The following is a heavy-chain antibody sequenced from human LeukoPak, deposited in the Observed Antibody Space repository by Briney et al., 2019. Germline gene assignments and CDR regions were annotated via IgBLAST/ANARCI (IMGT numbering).Heavy chain of an antibody. J-gene: IGHJ3*02. V-gene: IGHV3-21*01. CDR1: GFTFSDYT. CDR2: ISSSSSYI. Sequence: GGSLRLSCAASGFTFSDYTMNWVRQAPGKGLEWVSSISSSSSYIYYADSVKGRFTISRDNAKNSLYLQMNSLRAEDTAVYYCARGLWFGEFSGAFDIWGQGTMVTVSS. D-gene: IGHD3-10*01. CDR3: ARGLWFGEFSGAFDI.